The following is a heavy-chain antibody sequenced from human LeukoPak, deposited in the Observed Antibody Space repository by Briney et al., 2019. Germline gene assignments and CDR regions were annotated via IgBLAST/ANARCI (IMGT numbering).Heavy chain of an antibody. CDR3: ATRLAEYFQH. J-gene: IGHJ1*01. V-gene: IGHV3-23*01. CDR2: ISGSGGST. Sequence: GGSLRLSCAASGFTFSSYAMSWVRQGPGEGLEWVSAISGSGGSTYYADSVKGRFTISRDNSKNTLYLQMTSLRAEDTAVYYCATRLAEYFQHWGQGTLVTVSS. CDR1: GFTFSSYA. D-gene: IGHD3-9*01.